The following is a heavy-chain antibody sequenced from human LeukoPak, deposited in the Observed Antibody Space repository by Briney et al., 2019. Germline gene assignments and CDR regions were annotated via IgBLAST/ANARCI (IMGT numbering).Heavy chain of an antibody. D-gene: IGHD5-12*01. J-gene: IGHJ6*02. CDR3: ARVRIVATIPSVLHV. Sequence: AAVKVSCKASGYTFTSYGISWVRQAPGQGREWMGWISAYNGNTNYAQKLQGRVTMTTDTSTSTAYMELRSLRSDDTAVYSCARVRIVATIPSVLHVWGQGTTVTVSS. CDR1: GYTFTSYG. CDR2: ISAYNGNT. V-gene: IGHV1-18*01.